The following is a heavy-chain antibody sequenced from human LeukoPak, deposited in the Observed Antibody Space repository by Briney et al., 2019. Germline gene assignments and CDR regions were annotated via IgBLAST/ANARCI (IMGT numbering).Heavy chain of an antibody. CDR1: GFTFNTYW. D-gene: IGHD3-10*01. CDR3: AGVLGVRDLASFDY. J-gene: IGHJ4*01. Sequence: GGSLRLSCAASGFTFNTYWMHWVRQAPGKGLVWVSRIRSDGSSTNYADSVRGRFTISRDNAKNTLYLQINSLRAEDTAVYYCAGVLGVRDLASFDYWGHGTLVTVSS. V-gene: IGHV3-74*01. CDR2: IRSDGSST.